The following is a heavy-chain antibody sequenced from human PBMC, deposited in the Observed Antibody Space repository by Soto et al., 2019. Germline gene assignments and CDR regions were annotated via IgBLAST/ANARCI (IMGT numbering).Heavy chain of an antibody. CDR1: GGSISSSSYY. Sequence: QLQLQESGPGLVKPSETLSLTCTVSGGSISSSSYYWGWIRQPPGKGLEWIGSIYYSGSTYYNPSRKSRVTISVDTSKNQFSLKLSSVTAADTAVYYCARHAVHSGGFTDYWGQGTLVTVSS. V-gene: IGHV4-39*01. CDR3: ARHAVHSGGFTDY. D-gene: IGHD6-19*01. J-gene: IGHJ4*02. CDR2: IYYSGST.